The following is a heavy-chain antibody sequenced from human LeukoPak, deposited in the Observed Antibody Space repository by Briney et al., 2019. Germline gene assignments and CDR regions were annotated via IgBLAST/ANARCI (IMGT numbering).Heavy chain of an antibody. CDR3: ARGFRGDNFDY. V-gene: IGHV4-39*01. CDR1: GGSISSSSYY. J-gene: IGHJ4*02. Sequence: SETLSLTCTVSGGSISSSSYYWGWVRQPPGKGLEWIGSIYYSGSTYYNPSLKSRVTISVDTSKNQFSLKLSSVTAADTAVYFCARGFRGDNFDYWGQGTLVTVSS. CDR2: IYYSGST. D-gene: IGHD7-27*01.